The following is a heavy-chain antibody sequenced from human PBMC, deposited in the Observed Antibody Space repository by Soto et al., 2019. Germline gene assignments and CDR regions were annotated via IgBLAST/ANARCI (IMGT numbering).Heavy chain of an antibody. CDR1: GGSISSSNW. J-gene: IGHJ4*02. D-gene: IGHD2-15*01. Sequence: LPRPLSLTCAVSGGSISSSNWWIWVRKPPGKGLEWIGEIYHSGSTNYNPSLKSRVTISVDKSKNQFSLKLSSVTAADTAVYYSASSIEGGRTALDYWGQGTLVTVYS. CDR3: ASSIEGGRTALDY. CDR2: IYHSGST. V-gene: IGHV4-4*03.